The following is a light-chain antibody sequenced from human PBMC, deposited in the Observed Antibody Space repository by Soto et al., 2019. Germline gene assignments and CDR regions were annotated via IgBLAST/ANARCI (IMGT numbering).Light chain of an antibody. V-gene: IGKV3-15*01. Sequence: EIVMTQSPATLSVSPGERATLSCRASQSVGSNLAWYQQKPGQAPRLLIYGSSTTATGIPARFSGSGSGTEFTLTISSLQSEDFAVYYCQQYNNWPPYTFGQGTQLEI. J-gene: IGKJ2*01. CDR3: QQYNNWPPYT. CDR2: GSS. CDR1: QSVGSN.